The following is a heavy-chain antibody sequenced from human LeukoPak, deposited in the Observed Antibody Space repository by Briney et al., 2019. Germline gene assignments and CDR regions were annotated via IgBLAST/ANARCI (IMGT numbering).Heavy chain of an antibody. CDR2: IRWDDDK. V-gene: IGHV2-70*11. CDR3: ARMRRGYSYGHFDY. Sequence: SGPTLVNPTQTLTLTCTFSGFSLSTTGMCVSWIRQPPGKALEWLARIRWDDDKYYSTSLKTRLTISKDTSKNQVVLTMNNMDPVDTATYYCARMRRGYSYGHFDYWGQGTLVTVSS. CDR1: GFSLSTTGMC. J-gene: IGHJ4*02. D-gene: IGHD5-18*01.